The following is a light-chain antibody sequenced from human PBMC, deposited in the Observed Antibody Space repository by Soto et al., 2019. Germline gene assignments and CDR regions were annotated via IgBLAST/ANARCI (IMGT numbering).Light chain of an antibody. CDR1: QSVSNS. V-gene: IGKV3-11*01. CDR3: QQSKNWPRT. J-gene: IGKJ4*01. CDR2: DAS. Sequence: EIVLTQSPATLSVSPGERATLSCRASQSVSNSLAWYQQKPGLAPRLLIYDASNRATGIPARFSGSGSGTDFTLTASSLEPEDFAFYYCQQSKNWPRTFGGGTKVDIK.